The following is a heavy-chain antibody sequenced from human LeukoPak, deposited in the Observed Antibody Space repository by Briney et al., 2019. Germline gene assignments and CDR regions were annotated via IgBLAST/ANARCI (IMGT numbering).Heavy chain of an antibody. D-gene: IGHD6-13*01. Sequence: PGGSLRLSCAASGFTFSSYAMSWVRQTPGKGLEWVSAISGSGGSTYYADSVKGRFTISRDNSKNTLFLQMNSLRAEDTAVYYCAAGYQSIAAAAFYWGQGTLVTVSS. CDR2: ISGSGGST. J-gene: IGHJ4*02. V-gene: IGHV3-23*01. CDR1: GFTFSSYA. CDR3: AAGYQSIAAAAFY.